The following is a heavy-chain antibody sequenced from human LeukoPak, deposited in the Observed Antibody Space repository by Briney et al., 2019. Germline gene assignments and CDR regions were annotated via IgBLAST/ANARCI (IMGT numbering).Heavy chain of an antibody. CDR2: IQYDGSKK. D-gene: IGHD4-17*01. J-gene: IGHJ6*03. Sequence: GGSPRLSCAASRFTFSSYGMHWVRQAPGKGLEWVAFIQYDGSKKYYADSVKGRFTISRDNSKNTLYLQMNSLRAEDTAVYYCTTTRYYYYYMDVWGKGTTVTISS. CDR1: RFTFSSYG. CDR3: TTTRYYYYYMDV. V-gene: IGHV3-30*02.